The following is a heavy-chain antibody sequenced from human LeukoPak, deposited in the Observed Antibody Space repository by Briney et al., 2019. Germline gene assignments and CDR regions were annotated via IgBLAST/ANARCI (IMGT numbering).Heavy chain of an antibody. CDR1: GGSISSYY. Sequence: PSETLSLTCTVSGGSISSYYWSWIRQPPGKGLEWIGYIHYSGITNYNPSLKSRVTISVDTSKKQFSLQLSSVTAADTAVYYCARASVTYYYYYYMDAWGKGTTVTVSS. CDR2: IHYSGIT. D-gene: IGHD4-11*01. J-gene: IGHJ6*03. CDR3: ARASVTYYYYYYMDA. V-gene: IGHV4-59*01.